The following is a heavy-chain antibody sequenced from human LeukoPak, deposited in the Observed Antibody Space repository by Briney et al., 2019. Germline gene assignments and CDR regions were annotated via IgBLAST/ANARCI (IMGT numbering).Heavy chain of an antibody. V-gene: IGHV3-23*01. CDR3: AKGINSWYWDS. Sequence: GGSLRLSCAASGFTFNSYALSWVRQAPGKGLEWVSGISDSGGSTHYADSVKGRFTISRDNSKNTLYLQMNSLRVEDTAVYYCAKGINSWYWDSWGQGTLVTVSS. CDR2: ISDSGGST. CDR1: GFTFNSYA. D-gene: IGHD6-13*01. J-gene: IGHJ4*02.